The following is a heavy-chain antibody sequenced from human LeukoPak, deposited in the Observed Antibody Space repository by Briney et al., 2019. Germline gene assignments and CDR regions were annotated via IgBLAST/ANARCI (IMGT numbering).Heavy chain of an antibody. CDR2: ISSSSSYI. CDR3: AKGDIAAADDY. J-gene: IGHJ4*02. Sequence: GGSLRLSCAASGFTFSDYSMNWVRQAPGKGLEWVSSISSSSSYIFYADSVRGRFSISRDNAKNSLYLQMNSLRAEDTAVYYCAKGDIAAADDYWGQGTLVTVSS. D-gene: IGHD6-13*01. V-gene: IGHV3-21*04. CDR1: GFTFSDYS.